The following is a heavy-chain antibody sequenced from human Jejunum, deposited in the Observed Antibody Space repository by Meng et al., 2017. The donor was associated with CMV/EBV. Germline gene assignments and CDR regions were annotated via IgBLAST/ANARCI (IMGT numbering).Heavy chain of an antibody. CDR2: IYSDGKT. CDR1: GVTVSTKY. V-gene: IGHV3-66*02. CDR3: ATSTEPHQRGPFQH. Sequence: EVQLAESGGGLVQPGGSLRLSCVASGVTVSTKYMSWVRRAPGKGLEWVSVIYSDGKTYYADSVKGRFTISRDISKNTLYLQMNSLRAEETAVYYCATSTEPHQRGPFQHWGQGTLVTVSS. D-gene: IGHD3-10*01. J-gene: IGHJ1*01.